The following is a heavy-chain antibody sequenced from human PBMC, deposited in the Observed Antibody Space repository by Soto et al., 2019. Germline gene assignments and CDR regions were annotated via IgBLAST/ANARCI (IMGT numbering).Heavy chain of an antibody. Sequence: QVQLQESGPGLVKPSGTLSLTCAVSGDSFSTSNWWSWVRQPPGKGLEWIGEIYHTGSTNYHPSLKSRVNMAIDKSKHQFSLTVNSVTAADTAVYYCASIHYYGSGSFWFDPWGQGTLVTVSS. J-gene: IGHJ5*02. V-gene: IGHV4-4*02. CDR2: IYHTGST. D-gene: IGHD3-10*01. CDR3: ASIHYYGSGSFWFDP. CDR1: GDSFSTSNW.